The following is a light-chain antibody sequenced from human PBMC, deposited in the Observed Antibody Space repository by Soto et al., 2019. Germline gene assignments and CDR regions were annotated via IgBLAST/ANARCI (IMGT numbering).Light chain of an antibody. V-gene: IGKV3-11*01. CDR3: QQRSNWPWT. CDR2: DAS. Sequence: EIVLTQSPATLSLSPGERATLSSRASQSVSSYLAWYQQKPGQAPRLLIYDASNRATGIPARFSGGGSGTVFTLTISRLEPEDFAVYYCQQRSNWPWTFGQGTKVDIK. J-gene: IGKJ1*01. CDR1: QSVSSY.